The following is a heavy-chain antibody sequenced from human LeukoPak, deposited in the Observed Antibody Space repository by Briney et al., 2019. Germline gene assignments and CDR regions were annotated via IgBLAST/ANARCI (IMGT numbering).Heavy chain of an antibody. CDR3: AREFRGVISYFDY. D-gene: IGHD3-10*01. CDR1: GFTFSSYD. Sequence: GGSLRLSCAASGFTFSSYDMHWVRQAPGKGLEWVAFIRFDGSNKYYADSVKGRFTISRDNAKNSLYLQMNSLRAEDTAVYYCAREFRGVISYFDYWGQGTLVTVSS. CDR2: IRFDGSNK. J-gene: IGHJ4*02. V-gene: IGHV3-30*02.